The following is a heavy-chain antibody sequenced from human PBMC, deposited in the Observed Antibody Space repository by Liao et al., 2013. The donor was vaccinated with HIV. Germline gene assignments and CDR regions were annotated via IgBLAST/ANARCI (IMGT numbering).Heavy chain of an antibody. D-gene: IGHD4-17*01. Sequence: QVQLQQWGAGLLKPSETLSLTCTVSGGSISSSSYYWGWIRQPPGKGLEWIGSIYYSGSTYYNPSLKSRVTISVDTSKNQFSLKLSSVTAADTAVYYCARARHGDLDYWGQGTLVTVSS. J-gene: IGHJ4*02. V-gene: IGHV4-39*07. CDR2: IYYSGST. CDR1: GGSISSSSYY. CDR3: ARARHGDLDY.